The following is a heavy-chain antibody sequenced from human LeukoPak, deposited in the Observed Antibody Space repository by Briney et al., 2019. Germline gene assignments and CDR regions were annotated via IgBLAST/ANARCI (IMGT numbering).Heavy chain of an antibody. D-gene: IGHD4-23*01. CDR1: GYTFTNYG. V-gene: IGHV1-18*01. J-gene: IGHJ4*02. CDR2: ISAYNGNT. Sequence: GASVKVSCKSSGYTFTNYGINWVRQAPGQALEWMRYISAYNGNTNYAQKFQCRVTMTTDTSKNTVYEELRSLRSDDTAVYYCARVAVAQYYFDYWGQGTLVTVSS. CDR3: ARVAVAQYYFDY.